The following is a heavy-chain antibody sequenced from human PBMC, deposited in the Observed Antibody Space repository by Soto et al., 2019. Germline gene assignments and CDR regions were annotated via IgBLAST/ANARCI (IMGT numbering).Heavy chain of an antibody. Sequence: SLTCAVSGGSVSGSYYYWAWLRQSPGKGPEWIGSVFHTGFTSYNPSLESRVSVSVDTSKSQFSLKLSAVTASDTAVYYCATSQKGYNWNYFDHWGQGALVPSPQ. V-gene: IGHV4-39*01. CDR2: VFHTGFT. CDR3: ATSQKGYNWNYFDH. J-gene: IGHJ4*02. D-gene: IGHD1-1*01. CDR1: GGSVSGSYYY.